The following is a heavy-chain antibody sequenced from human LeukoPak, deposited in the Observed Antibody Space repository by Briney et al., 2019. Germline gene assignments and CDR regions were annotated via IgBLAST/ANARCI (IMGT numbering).Heavy chain of an antibody. D-gene: IGHD6-19*01. V-gene: IGHV3-23*01. CDR3: AKDLIAVAPLRPYYFDY. Sequence: GGSLRLSCAASGFTFSSYAMSWVRQAPGKGLEWVSAISGSGGSTYYADSVKGRFTISRDNSKNTLYLQMNSPRAEDTAVYYCAKDLIAVAPLRPYYFDYWGQGTLVTVSS. CDR1: GFTFSSYA. CDR2: ISGSGGST. J-gene: IGHJ4*02.